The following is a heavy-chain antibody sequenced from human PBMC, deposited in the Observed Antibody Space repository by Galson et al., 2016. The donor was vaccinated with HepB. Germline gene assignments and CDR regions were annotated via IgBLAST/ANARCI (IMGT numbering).Heavy chain of an antibody. CDR3: AKGGFGNFEAMDV. CDR2: ISRSGGNA. D-gene: IGHD3-10*01. J-gene: IGHJ6*02. CDR1: GFGFSTYV. V-gene: IGHV3-23*01. Sequence: SLRLSCAASGFGFSTYVMTWVRQAPGKGLEWVSTISRSGGNADYADFVKGRCTISRDTSTNTLYLQMNSLRAEDTAVYYCAKGGFGNFEAMDVWGQGTTVTVSS.